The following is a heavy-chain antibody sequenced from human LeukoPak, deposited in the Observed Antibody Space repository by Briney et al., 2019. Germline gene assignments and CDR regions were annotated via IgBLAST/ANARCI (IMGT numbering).Heavy chain of an antibody. CDR3: ARASALDSSGYWFDP. Sequence: SLKVSCKASGGTFSSYAISWVRQAPGQGLEWMGLIIPIFGTANYAQNFQGRVTITTNESTRTAYRELSSVRSEDTAVYYCARASALDSSGYWFDPWGRGTLVTVSS. D-gene: IGHD3-22*01. V-gene: IGHV1-69*05. J-gene: IGHJ5*02. CDR1: GGTFSSYA. CDR2: IIPIFGTA.